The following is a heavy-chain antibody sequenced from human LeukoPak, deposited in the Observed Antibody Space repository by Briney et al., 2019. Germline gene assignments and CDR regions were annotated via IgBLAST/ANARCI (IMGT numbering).Heavy chain of an antibody. CDR1: GFTFSSYW. CDR3: AREKLPQAGGRITIFGVATLRGNAFDI. CDR2: IDLHGNEK. Sequence: GGSLRLSCAASGFTFSSYWMSWVRQAPGKGLEWVANIDLHGNEKYYVGSVNGRFTISRDNAKNSLYLQMNSLRAEDTAVYYCAREKLPQAGGRITIFGVATLRGNAFDIWGQGTMVTVSS. V-gene: IGHV3-7*01. J-gene: IGHJ3*02. D-gene: IGHD3-3*01.